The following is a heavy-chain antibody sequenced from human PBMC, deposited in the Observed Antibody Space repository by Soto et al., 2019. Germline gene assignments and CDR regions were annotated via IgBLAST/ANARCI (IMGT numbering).Heavy chain of an antibody. D-gene: IGHD4-17*01. Sequence: QVQLQQWGAGLLKPSETLSLTCSVYGGSFSGYYWSWIRQRPGRGLEWIGEINHSGSTNYSPALKRRVTISVDTSRNQFSLKLSSVTAADTAVYYCARGRRTAVTIDYWGQGTLVTVSS. J-gene: IGHJ4*02. V-gene: IGHV4-34*01. CDR3: ARGRRTAVTIDY. CDR1: GGSFSGYY. CDR2: INHSGST.